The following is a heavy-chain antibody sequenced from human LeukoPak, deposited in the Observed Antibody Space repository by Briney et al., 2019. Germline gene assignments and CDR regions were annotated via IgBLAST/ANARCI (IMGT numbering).Heavy chain of an antibody. J-gene: IGHJ4*01. CDR2: IYYSGST. CDR3: ARDPGRWQQLGYFDY. V-gene: IGHV4-61*01. CDR1: GGSVSSGSYY. D-gene: IGHD5-24*01. Sequence: SETLSLTCTVSGGSVSSGSYYWSWIRQPPGKRLEWIGYIYYSGSTNYNPSLKSRVTISVDTSKNQFSLKLSSVTAADTAVYYRARDPGRWQQLGYFDYWGQGTLVTVSS.